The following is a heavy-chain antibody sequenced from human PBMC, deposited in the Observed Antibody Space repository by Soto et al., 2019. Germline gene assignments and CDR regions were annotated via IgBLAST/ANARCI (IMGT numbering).Heavy chain of an antibody. CDR2: IYYSGST. CDR1: GGSISSGDYY. Sequence: QVQLQESGPGLVKPSQTLSLTCTVSGGSISSGDYYWSWIRQPPGKGLEWIGYIYYSGSTYYNPSLQSRVTISVDTSKNQFSLKLSSVTAADTAVYYCARDKCSGGSCYGHWGQGTLVTVSS. CDR3: ARDKCSGGSCYGH. D-gene: IGHD2-15*01. J-gene: IGHJ4*02. V-gene: IGHV4-30-4*01.